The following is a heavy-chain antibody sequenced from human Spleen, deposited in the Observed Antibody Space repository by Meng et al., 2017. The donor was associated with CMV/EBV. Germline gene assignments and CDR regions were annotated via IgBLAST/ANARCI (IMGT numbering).Heavy chain of an antibody. CDR2: IYPGDSDA. D-gene: IGHD2-2*01. V-gene: IGHV5-51*01. CDR1: GYSFTNYW. CDR3: ARLSSTSLKRNYYYYFTMDV. J-gene: IGHJ6*02. Sequence: KVSCKSSGYSFTNYWIGWVRQIPGKGLEWMGYIYPGDSDASYSPSFQGQVTITVDKSISTAYLQWSSLKASDTAMYYCARLSSTSLKRNYYYYFTMDVWGQGTTVTVSS.